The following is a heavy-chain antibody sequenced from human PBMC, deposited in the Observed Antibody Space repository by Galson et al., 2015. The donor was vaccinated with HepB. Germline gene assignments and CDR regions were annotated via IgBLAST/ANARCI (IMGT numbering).Heavy chain of an antibody. V-gene: IGHV3-21*04. Sequence: SLRLSCAASGFSFSSYSIDWVRQAPGKGLEWVSSISSSGNYIYYANSLKGRFTISRDNAKNSLYLQMNSLKVEDTAVYYCARDRDGDFAAHFDYWGLGTLVTVSS. CDR2: ISSSGNYI. D-gene: IGHD2-21*02. CDR3: ARDRDGDFAAHFDY. J-gene: IGHJ4*02. CDR1: GFSFSSYS.